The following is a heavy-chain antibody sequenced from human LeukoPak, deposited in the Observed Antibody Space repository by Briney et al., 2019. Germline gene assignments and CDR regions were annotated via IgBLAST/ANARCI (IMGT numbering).Heavy chain of an antibody. CDR2: MSYGGRT. CDR1: GASISSTTDY. D-gene: IGHD5-12*01. J-gene: IGHJ1*01. Sequence: SETLSLTCTVSGASISSTTDYWGWIRQPPGKGLEWIGSMSYGGRTYYKASLKGRVAISADTSKNQFSLKLNSVTAADTAVYSCARGFPQYNGYDQHWGQGALVTVSS. CDR3: ARGFPQYNGYDQH. V-gene: IGHV4-39*07.